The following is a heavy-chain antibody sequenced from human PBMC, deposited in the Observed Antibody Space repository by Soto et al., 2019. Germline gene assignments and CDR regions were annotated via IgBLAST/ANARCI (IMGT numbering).Heavy chain of an antibody. V-gene: IGHV3-72*01. CDR2: SRDKPQGYST. J-gene: IGHJ1*01. D-gene: IGHD2-21*02. Sequence: GGSLRLSCAGSGFTLSDHYIDWVRQAPGKGLEWVGRSRDKPQGYSTAYAASVKGRFTTSRDESKNSAYLQMNSLKTEDTAVYYCVRAISRNLSRTIIHGRVRSGHRGQPQGEVVLGRVEGYGDSTLEGGIILGVPSFRDESKPLQPLHWG. CDR1: GFTLSDHY. CDR3: VRAISRNLSRTIIHGRVRSGHRGQPQGEVVLGRVEGYGDSTLEGGIILGVPSFRDESKPLQPLH.